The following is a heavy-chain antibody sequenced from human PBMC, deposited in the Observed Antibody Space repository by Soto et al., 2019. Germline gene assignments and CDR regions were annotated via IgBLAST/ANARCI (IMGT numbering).Heavy chain of an antibody. CDR2: VYYRGRS. V-gene: IGHV4-39*01. CDR1: VASVPNSGYS. CDR3: VSQRTTVPTQAYFDY. D-gene: IGHD4-17*01. J-gene: IGHJ4*02. Sequence: PSEALSLTCTVSVASVPNSGYSWGWIGRSQGKGLEWIGSVYYRGRSYSKSSVKSRVTISVDTSKNRFSLSLNSVTASDTAVYFCVSQRTTVPTQAYFDYWGPGALVTVSS.